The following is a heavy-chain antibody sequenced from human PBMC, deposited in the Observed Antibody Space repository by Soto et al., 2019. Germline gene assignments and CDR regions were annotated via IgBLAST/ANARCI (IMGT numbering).Heavy chain of an antibody. D-gene: IGHD2-2*01. Sequence: NPSETLSLTCAVYGGSFSGYYWSWIRQPPGKGLEWIGEFNHSGSTNYNPSLKSRVTISVDTSKNQFSLKLSSVTAADTAVYYCARVARGIVVVPAENWFDPWGQGTLVTVSS. CDR3: ARVARGIVVVPAENWFDP. CDR1: GGSFSGYY. J-gene: IGHJ5*02. V-gene: IGHV4-34*01. CDR2: FNHSGST.